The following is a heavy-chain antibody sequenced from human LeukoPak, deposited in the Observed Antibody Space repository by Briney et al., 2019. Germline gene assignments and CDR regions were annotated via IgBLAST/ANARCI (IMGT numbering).Heavy chain of an antibody. Sequence: SVKDSCKASGGTFSRYAISSVRQAPGQQLEWMGGIIPILAIANYAQKFQGRVTITADKSTSTAYMELSSLRSEDTAVYYCARGVVVTALNWFDPWGQGTLVTVSS. D-gene: IGHD2-21*02. J-gene: IGHJ5*02. V-gene: IGHV1-69*10. CDR3: ARGVVVTALNWFDP. CDR2: IIPILAIA. CDR1: GGTFSRYA.